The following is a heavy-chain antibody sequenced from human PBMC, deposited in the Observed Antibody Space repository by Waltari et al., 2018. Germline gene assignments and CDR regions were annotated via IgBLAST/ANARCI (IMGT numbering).Heavy chain of an antibody. V-gene: IGHV1-2*02. D-gene: IGHD4-4*01. Sequence: QVQLVQSGAEVKKTVASVKVSCKTSGYTLSDYYIHWVRQAPGQGLEWMGWINPDSGGTNYAQKFQGRVTMTRDTSISTAFMELGRLRSDDTAIYYCATVTTTFDYWGQGTLVTVSS. CDR2: INPDSGGT. CDR3: ATVTTTFDY. J-gene: IGHJ4*02. CDR1: GYTLSDYY.